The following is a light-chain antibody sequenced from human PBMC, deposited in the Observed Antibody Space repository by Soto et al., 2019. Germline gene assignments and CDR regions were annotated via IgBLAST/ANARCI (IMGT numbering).Light chain of an antibody. Sequence: NFMLTQPHSVSESPGKTVTISCTGSSGSIASNYVQWYQQRPGSAPTTVIYKDDQRPSGVPDRFSGSIDSSSNSASLTISGLKTEDGADYYCQSYDSSLSGSVFGGGTKLTVL. CDR2: KDD. CDR1: SGSIASNY. CDR3: QSYDSSLSGSV. J-gene: IGLJ3*02. V-gene: IGLV6-57*02.